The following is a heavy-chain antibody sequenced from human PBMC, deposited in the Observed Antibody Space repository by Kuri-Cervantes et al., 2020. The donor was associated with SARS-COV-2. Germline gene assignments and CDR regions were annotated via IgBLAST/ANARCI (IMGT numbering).Heavy chain of an antibody. D-gene: IGHD2-21*01. CDR3: ARETYCGGDCYSGSDY. V-gene: IGHV3-74*01. J-gene: IGHJ4*02. Sequence: GGSLRLSCAASGFTFDDYAMHWVRQAPGKGLVWVSHINSDGSSTSYADSVKGRFTISRDNAKNTLYLQMNSLRAEDTALYYCARETYCGGDCYSGSDYWGQGTLVTVSS. CDR2: INSDGSST. CDR1: GFTFDDYA.